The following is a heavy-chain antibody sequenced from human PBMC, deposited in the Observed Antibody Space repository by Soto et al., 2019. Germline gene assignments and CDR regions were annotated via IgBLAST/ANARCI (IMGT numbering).Heavy chain of an antibody. V-gene: IGHV1-24*01. CDR3: ARGHLDSIYYYYMDV. CDR1: GYTLNELS. CDR2: IDPDGGKT. Sequence: ASATDSCKVSGYTLNELSMHWVRQDHGKGLEWMGGIDPDGGKTGYAQKFQGRVTMTRNTSISTAYMELSSLRSEDTAVYYCARGHLDSIYYYYMDVWGKGTTVTVSS. J-gene: IGHJ6*03. D-gene: IGHD4-4*01.